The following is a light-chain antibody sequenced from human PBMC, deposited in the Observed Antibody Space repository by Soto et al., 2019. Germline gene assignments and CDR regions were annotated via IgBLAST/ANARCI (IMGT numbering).Light chain of an antibody. CDR2: GVS. J-gene: IGKJ4*01. CDR1: QSVSSN. Sequence: ERIMTQSPATLSVSPGESATLSCRASQSVSSNLAWYQQKPGQAPRLLIYGVSTRATGIPARFSGSGSETKFTLTISSLQSEDFAVYYCQQYNNWPPLTFXGGTKVDIK. CDR3: QQYNNWPPLT. V-gene: IGKV3-15*01.